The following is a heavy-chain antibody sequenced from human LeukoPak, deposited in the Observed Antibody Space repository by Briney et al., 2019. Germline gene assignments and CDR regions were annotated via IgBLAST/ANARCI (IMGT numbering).Heavy chain of an antibody. J-gene: IGHJ4*02. D-gene: IGHD3-9*01. Sequence: ASVKVSCKASGYTFTSYGISWVRQAPGQGLEWMGWISAYNGNTNYAQKLQGRVTMTTDTSTSTAYMELRSLRSDDTAVYYCARAPGPIYDILTGYYFDYWGQGTLVTVSS. V-gene: IGHV1-18*01. CDR1: GYTFTSYG. CDR3: ARAPGPIYDILTGYYFDY. CDR2: ISAYNGNT.